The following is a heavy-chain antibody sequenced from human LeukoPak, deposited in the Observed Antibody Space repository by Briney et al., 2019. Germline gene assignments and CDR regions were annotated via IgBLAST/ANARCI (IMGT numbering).Heavy chain of an antibody. Sequence: ASVKVSCKASGYTFTSYDINWVRQATGQGLEWMGRMNPNSGNTGYAQKFQGRVTMTRNTSISTAYMELSSLRSEDTAVYYCARAHMGYYDSSGLTFDYWGQGTLVTVSS. J-gene: IGHJ4*02. CDR2: MNPNSGNT. V-gene: IGHV1-8*01. D-gene: IGHD3-22*01. CDR1: GYTFTSYD. CDR3: ARAHMGYYDSSGLTFDY.